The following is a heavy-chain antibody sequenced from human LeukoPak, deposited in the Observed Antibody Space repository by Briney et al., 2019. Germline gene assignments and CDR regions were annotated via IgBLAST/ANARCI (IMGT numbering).Heavy chain of an antibody. CDR3: ARVNFNPDY. V-gene: IGHV4-38-2*02. J-gene: IGHJ4*02. CDR1: GYSISRGYH. Sequence: PSETLSLTCTVSGYSISRGYHWGWVRQPPGKGLEWIGSVHHSGSTYYNPSLKSRLTISADTSKNQFSLRLGSVTAADTAVYYCARVNFNPDYWGQGTLVTVSS. CDR2: VHHSGST. D-gene: IGHD1-14*01.